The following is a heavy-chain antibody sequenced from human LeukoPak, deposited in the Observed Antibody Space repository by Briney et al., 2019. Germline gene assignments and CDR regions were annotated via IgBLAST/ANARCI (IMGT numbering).Heavy chain of an antibody. V-gene: IGHV4-4*02. CDR1: GGSISSSNW. CDR3: ARGWVYSGYLFDY. CDR2: INHSGST. D-gene: IGHD5-12*01. J-gene: IGHJ4*02. Sequence: SGTLSLTCAVSGGSISSSNWWSWVRQPPGKGLEWIGEINHSGSTNYNPSLKSRVTISVDTSKNQFSLKLSSVTAADTAVYYCARGWVYSGYLFDYWGQGTLVTVSS.